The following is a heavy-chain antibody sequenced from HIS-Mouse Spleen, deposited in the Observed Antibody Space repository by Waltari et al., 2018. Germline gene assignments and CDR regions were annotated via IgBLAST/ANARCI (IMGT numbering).Heavy chain of an antibody. CDR3: AKDRHHAFDY. CDR2: RSYDGSNK. J-gene: IGHJ4*02. Sequence: QVQLVESGGGVVQPGRSMRLSCAASGLTFSGYGMHWVRQAPGKGLGWVAGRSYDGSNKYYANSVKGRFTISKDKSKNSLYLQMNSLRAEDTAVYYGAKDRHHAFDYWGQGTLVTVSS. CDR1: GLTFSGYG. V-gene: IGHV3-30*18.